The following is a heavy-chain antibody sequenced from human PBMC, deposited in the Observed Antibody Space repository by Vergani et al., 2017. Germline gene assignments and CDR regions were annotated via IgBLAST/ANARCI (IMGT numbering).Heavy chain of an antibody. CDR3: ARDSLAAAGTIGY. Sequence: QVQLVESGGGVVQPGRSLRLSCAASGFTFSSYAMHWVRQAPGKGLEWVAVISYDGSNKYYADSVKGRFTISRDNSKNTLYLQMNSLRAEDTAVYYCARDSLAAAGTIGYWGQGTLVNGSS. J-gene: IGHJ4*02. V-gene: IGHV3-30-3*01. CDR1: GFTFSSYA. CDR2: ISYDGSNK. D-gene: IGHD6-13*01.